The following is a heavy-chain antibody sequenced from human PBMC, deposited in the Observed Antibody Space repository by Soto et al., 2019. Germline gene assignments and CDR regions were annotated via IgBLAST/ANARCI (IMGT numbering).Heavy chain of an antibody. V-gene: IGHV4-31*03. CDR1: GGSISSGGYY. Sequence: SENLSLTCTVSGGSISSGGYYWSWIRQHPGKGLEWIGYIYYSGSTYYNPSLKSRVTISVDTSKNQFSLKLSSVTAADTAVYYCARVRSWVAARIVDYWGQGTLVTSPQ. D-gene: IGHD6-6*01. CDR2: IYYSGST. J-gene: IGHJ4*02. CDR3: ARVRSWVAARIVDY.